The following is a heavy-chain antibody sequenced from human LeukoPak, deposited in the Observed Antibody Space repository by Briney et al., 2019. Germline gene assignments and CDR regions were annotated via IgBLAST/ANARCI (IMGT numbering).Heavy chain of an antibody. J-gene: IGHJ6*04. CDR3: ARAGGYNFMDV. D-gene: IGHD5-24*01. V-gene: IGHV4-38-2*02. Sequence: SETLSLTCTVSGYSISSGYYWGWIRQPPGKGLEWIGSIYHSGSTYYNPSLKSRVTISVDTSKNQFSLKLSSVTAADTAVYYCARAGGYNFMDVWGKGTTVTVSS. CDR2: IYHSGST. CDR1: GYSISSGYY.